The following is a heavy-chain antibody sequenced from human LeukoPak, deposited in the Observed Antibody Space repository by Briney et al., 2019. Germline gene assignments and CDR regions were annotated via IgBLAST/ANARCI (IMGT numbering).Heavy chain of an antibody. CDR2: IRCDGSNK. J-gene: IGHJ6*03. V-gene: IGHV3-30*02. Sequence: GGSLRLSCAASGFTFSSYGMHWVRQAPGKGLEWVAFIRCDGSNKYYADSVKGRFTISRDNSKNTLYLQMNSLRAEDTAVYYCSGGDNWNGDMDVWGKGTTVTISS. CDR1: GFTFSSYG. CDR3: SGGDNWNGDMDV. D-gene: IGHD1-1*01.